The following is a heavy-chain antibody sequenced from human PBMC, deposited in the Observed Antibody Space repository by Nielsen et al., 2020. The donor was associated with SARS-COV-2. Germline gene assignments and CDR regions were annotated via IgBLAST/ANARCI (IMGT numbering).Heavy chain of an antibody. CDR3: ARDGGVYCGGDCSWYYGMDV. J-gene: IGHJ6*02. V-gene: IGHV3-7*01. CDR2: IKQDGSEK. Sequence: GESLKISCAASGFTFSSYWMSWVRQAPGKGLEWVANIKQDGSEKYYVDSVKGRFTISRDNAKNSLYLQMNSLRAEDTAVYYCARDGGVYCGGDCSWYYGMDVWGQGTTVTVSS. CDR1: GFTFSSYW. D-gene: IGHD2-21*02.